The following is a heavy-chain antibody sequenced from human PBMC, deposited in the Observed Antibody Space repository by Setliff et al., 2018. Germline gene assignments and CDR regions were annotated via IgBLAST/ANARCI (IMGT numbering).Heavy chain of an antibody. V-gene: IGHV1-69*13. D-gene: IGHD3-22*01. CDR2: VMPIFGTT. J-gene: IGHJ4*01. CDR3: ARGPDHYANSGFYRIDY. CDR1: GGTVTSFA. Sequence: SVKVSCKASGGTVTSFAISWVRQAPGQGLEWMGGVMPIFGTTNYAQKFQGRVTLAADYMELSSLTSEDTAVYYCARGPDHYANSGFYRIDYWGHGTLVTVSS.